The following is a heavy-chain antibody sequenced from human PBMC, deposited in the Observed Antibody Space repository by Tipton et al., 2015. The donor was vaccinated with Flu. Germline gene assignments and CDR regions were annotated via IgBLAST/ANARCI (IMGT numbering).Heavy chain of an antibody. CDR1: GDYISSRYY. V-gene: IGHV4-38-2*01. Sequence: TLSLTCSVSGDYISSRYYWGRIRQPPGKGLEWIGCVYHGGTTYYNPSLKSRVAISLDTFTNQFSLKLTSVTAADTAVYYCATTTYYYGSGTHDYWGRGTLVTVSS. CDR3: ATTTYYYGSGTHDY. CDR2: VYHGGTT. D-gene: IGHD3-10*01. J-gene: IGHJ4*02.